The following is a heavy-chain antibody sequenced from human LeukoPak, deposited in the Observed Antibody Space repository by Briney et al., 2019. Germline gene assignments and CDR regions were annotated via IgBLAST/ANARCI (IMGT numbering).Heavy chain of an antibody. CDR1: GYSFTSYW. D-gene: IGHD6-13*01. CDR3: ARSLGDWQQLVNAFDY. Sequence: GESLKISCKGSGYSFTSYWIGWMRQMPGKGLEWMGIIYPGDSDTRYSPSFQGQVTISADKSISTAYLQWSSLKASDTAMYYCARSLGDWQQLVNAFDYWGQGTLVTVSS. V-gene: IGHV5-51*01. J-gene: IGHJ4*02. CDR2: IYPGDSDT.